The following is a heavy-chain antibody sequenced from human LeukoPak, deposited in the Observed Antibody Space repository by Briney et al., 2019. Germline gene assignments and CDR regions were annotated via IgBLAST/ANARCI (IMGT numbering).Heavy chain of an antibody. CDR1: GGSISSYY. CDR3: ARGPYDFWSGYYIWFDP. CDR2: IYYSGSI. D-gene: IGHD3-3*01. Sequence: SETLSLTCTVSGGSISSYYWNWIRQPPGKGLEWIGYIYYSGSINYNPSLKSRVTISVDTSKNQFSLKLSSVTAADTAVYYCARGPYDFWSGYYIWFDPWGQGTLVTVSS. V-gene: IGHV4-59*12. J-gene: IGHJ5*02.